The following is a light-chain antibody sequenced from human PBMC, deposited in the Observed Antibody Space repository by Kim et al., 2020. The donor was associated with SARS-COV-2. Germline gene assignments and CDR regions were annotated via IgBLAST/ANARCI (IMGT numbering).Light chain of an antibody. CDR2: YNG. Sequence: SYELTQPPSVSVAPGKTATITCGGNNIGSKTVHWYQQKPGQAPLLVIYYNGDRPSGIPERSSGSNSGNTATLSISRVEAGDEADYYCQVWDSRSDHFVFGIGTKVTVL. V-gene: IGLV3-21*04. J-gene: IGLJ1*01. CDR1: NIGSKT. CDR3: QVWDSRSDHFV.